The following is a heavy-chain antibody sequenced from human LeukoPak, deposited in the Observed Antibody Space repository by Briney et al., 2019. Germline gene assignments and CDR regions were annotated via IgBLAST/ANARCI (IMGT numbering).Heavy chain of an antibody. CDR3: ARATYDFWSGYYTSQWFDP. Sequence: GGSLRLSCAASGFTVSSNYMSWVRQAPGKGLEWVSVIYSGGSTYYADSVKGRFTISRDNSKNTLYLQMNSLRAEDTAVYYCARATYDFWSGYYTSQWFDPWGQGTLVTVSS. CDR1: GFTVSSNY. CDR2: IYSGGST. D-gene: IGHD3-3*01. J-gene: IGHJ5*02. V-gene: IGHV3-53*01.